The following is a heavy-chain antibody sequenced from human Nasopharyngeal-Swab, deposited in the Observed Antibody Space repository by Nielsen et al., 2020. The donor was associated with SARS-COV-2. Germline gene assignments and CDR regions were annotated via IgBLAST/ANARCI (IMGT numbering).Heavy chain of an antibody. D-gene: IGHD1-7*01. CDR2: VANDGSFK. CDR1: AFIFSCCG. Sequence: GESLKISCAVPAFIFSCCGMHWVRQAPGKGLEWVAVVANDGSFKHYADSVKGRFTISRDDSKNTLSLQMNSLRPEDTAVFYCAKEAGGRTNSGLDYWGQGTLVTVSS. V-gene: IGHV3-30*18. CDR3: AKEAGGRTNSGLDY. J-gene: IGHJ4*02.